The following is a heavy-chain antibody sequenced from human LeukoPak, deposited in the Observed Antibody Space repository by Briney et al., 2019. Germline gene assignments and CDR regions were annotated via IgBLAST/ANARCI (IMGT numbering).Heavy chain of an antibody. V-gene: IGHV3-49*04. Sequence: GGSLRLSCTASGFTFGDYAMSWVRQAPGQELEWVGCIRSQAYGGTAEYAASVKGRFTISRDDSKSIAYLQMNSLETEDTAVYFCTRRYGSGRGGIDYWGQGTLVTVSS. CDR2: IRSQAYGGTA. D-gene: IGHD3-10*01. J-gene: IGHJ4*02. CDR3: TRRYGSGRGGIDY. CDR1: GFTFGDYA.